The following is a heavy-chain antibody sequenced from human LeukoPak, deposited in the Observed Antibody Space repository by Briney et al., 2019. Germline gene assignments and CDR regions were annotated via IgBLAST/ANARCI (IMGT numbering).Heavy chain of an antibody. J-gene: IGHJ4*02. CDR1: GGSISSGGYY. V-gene: IGHV4-30-2*01. D-gene: IGHD5-24*01. CDR3: ARGRDGYLFDY. CDR2: IYHSGST. Sequence: SETLSLTCTVSGGSISSGGYYWSWIRQPPGKGLEWIGYIYHSGSTYYNPSLKSRVTISVDRSKNQFSLKLSSVTAADTAVYYCARGRDGYLFDYWGQGTLVTVSS.